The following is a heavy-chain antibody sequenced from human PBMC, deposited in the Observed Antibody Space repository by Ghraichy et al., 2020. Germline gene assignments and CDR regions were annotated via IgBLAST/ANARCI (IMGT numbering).Heavy chain of an antibody. CDR1: GGSISNYY. J-gene: IGHJ4*02. V-gene: IGHV4-4*08. CDR3: ARRYSRRNSNFDY. D-gene: IGHD1-1*01. CDR2: IYPSGNT. Sequence: SETLSLTCTVSGGSISNYYWSWIRQSPGKGLEWIGNIYPSGNTNYNPSLKSRVTISVDTSKNPFSLNLSSVTAADTAVYYCARRYSRRNSNFDYWGQGTLVTVSS.